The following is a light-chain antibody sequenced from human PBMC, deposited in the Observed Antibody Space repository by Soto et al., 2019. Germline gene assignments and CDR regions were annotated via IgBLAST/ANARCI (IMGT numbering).Light chain of an antibody. J-gene: IGKJ5*01. CDR1: QSVGSY. CDR3: QQRKNWQVT. V-gene: IGKV3-11*01. Sequence: EIVLTQSPVTLSLSPGERATLSCRASQSVGSYLAWYQQKPGQAPRLLIYDASNRATGIPARFTGSGSETDVTLTISSLEPEDFAVYYCQQRKNWQVTFGQGTRLEIK. CDR2: DAS.